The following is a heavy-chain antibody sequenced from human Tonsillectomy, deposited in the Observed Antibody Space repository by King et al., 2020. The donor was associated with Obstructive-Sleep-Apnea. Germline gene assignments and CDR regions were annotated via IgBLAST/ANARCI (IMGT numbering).Heavy chain of an antibody. V-gene: IGHV4-59*08. Sequence: VQLQESGPGLVKPSETLSLTCTVSGDSGASISNYYWSWIRQPPGKGLEWIGYMYYSGNTNFNPSLKSRVTISADLSKIQFSLRLSSVTAADTAVYYCARHRGVEDYGGYGDYFDYWGQGTLVTVSS. J-gene: IGHJ4*02. CDR3: ARHRGVEDYGGYGDYFDY. D-gene: IGHD5-12*01. CDR2: MYYSGNT. CDR1: GDSGASISNYY.